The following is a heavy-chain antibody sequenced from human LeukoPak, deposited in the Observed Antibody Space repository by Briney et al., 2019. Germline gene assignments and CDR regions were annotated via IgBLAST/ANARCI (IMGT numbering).Heavy chain of an antibody. CDR1: GFTFSSYS. Sequence: GGSLRLSCAASGFTFSSYSMNWVRQAPGKGLEWVSYISSSSSTIYYADSVKGRFTISRDNAKNSLYLQMNSLRAEDMAVYYCARDGGYCSSTNCYLGVWGQGTMVTVSS. J-gene: IGHJ3*01. CDR2: ISSSSSTI. CDR3: ARDGGYCSSTNCYLGV. D-gene: IGHD2-2*01. V-gene: IGHV3-48*01.